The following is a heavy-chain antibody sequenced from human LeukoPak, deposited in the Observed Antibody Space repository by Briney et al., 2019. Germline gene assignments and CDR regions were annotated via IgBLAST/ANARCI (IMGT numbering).Heavy chain of an antibody. J-gene: IGHJ4*02. CDR1: GVSISGSSHY. V-gene: IGHV4-39*01. Sequence: SETLSLTCAVSGVSISGSSHYWAWIRLPPGRGLEWLANVYYSGNTYVNPSLKNLVTMSVDTSNNHFSLRLTSLTAADTAVYFCARHMENNEGSGSYGYFDYWGRGTLVTVSS. CDR3: ARHMENNEGSGSYGYFDY. CDR2: VYYSGNT. D-gene: IGHD1-26*01.